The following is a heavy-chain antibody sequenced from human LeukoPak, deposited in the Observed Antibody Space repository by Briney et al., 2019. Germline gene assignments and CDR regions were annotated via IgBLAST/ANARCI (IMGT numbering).Heavy chain of an antibody. CDR2: IYYSGST. Sequence: SETLSLTCTVSGGSISSSSYYWGWIRQPPGKGLEWIGSIYYSGSTYYNPSLKNRVTISVDTSKNQFSLKLSSVTAADTAVYYCARHFNSGSYPRRYYYYGMDVWGQGTTVTVSS. CDR3: ARHFNSGSYPRRYYYYGMDV. CDR1: GGSISSSSYY. J-gene: IGHJ6*02. D-gene: IGHD1-26*01. V-gene: IGHV4-39*01.